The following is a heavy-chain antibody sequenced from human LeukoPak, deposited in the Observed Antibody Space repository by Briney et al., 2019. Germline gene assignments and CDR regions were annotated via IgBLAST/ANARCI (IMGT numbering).Heavy chain of an antibody. CDR3: ARGPEGYCSGGSCYGGWFDP. V-gene: IGHV3-48*03. J-gene: IGHJ5*02. D-gene: IGHD2-15*01. CDR2: ISSSGSTI. Sequence: PGGSLRLSCAASGFTFSSYEMNWVRQAPGKGLEWVSYISSSGSTIYYADSVKGRFTISRDNAKNSLYLQMNSLRVEDTAVYYCARGPEGYCSGGSCYGGWFDPWGQGTLVTVSS. CDR1: GFTFSSYE.